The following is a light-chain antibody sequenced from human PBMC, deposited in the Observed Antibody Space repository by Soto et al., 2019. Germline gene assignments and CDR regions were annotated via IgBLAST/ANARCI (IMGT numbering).Light chain of an antibody. J-gene: IGKJ5*01. Sequence: EVGIKHSPATLPDSPKKRATLSCRASQSVSIKLAWYQQKPGQAPRLLVYDTSTRATGIPARFSGSGSGTEFTLTISSVQSEDFAVYYCQPYNNWPPITFAPGTRLEIK. CDR1: QSVSIK. CDR3: QPYNNWPPIT. CDR2: DTS. V-gene: IGKV3-15*01.